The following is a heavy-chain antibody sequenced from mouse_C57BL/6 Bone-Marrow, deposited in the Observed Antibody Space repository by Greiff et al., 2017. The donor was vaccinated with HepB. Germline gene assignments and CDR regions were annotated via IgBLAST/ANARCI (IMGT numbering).Heavy chain of an antibody. CDR2: ISSGGSYT. CDR1: GFTFSSYG. D-gene: IGHD4-1*02. V-gene: IGHV5-6*01. Sequence: EVQLVESGGDLVKPGGSLKLSCAASGFTFSSYGMSWVRQTPDKRLEWVATISSGGSYTYYPDSVKGRFTISRDNAKNTLYLQMSSLKSEDTAMYYCATTGGTAYWGQGTLVTVSA. J-gene: IGHJ3*01. CDR3: ATTGGTAY.